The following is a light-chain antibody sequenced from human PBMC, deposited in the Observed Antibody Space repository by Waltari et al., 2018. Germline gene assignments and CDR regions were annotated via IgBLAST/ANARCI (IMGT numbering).Light chain of an antibody. CDR1: PFVVFSSNNKNY. CDR3: QQCYTFPYT. CDR2: WAS. Sequence: DIVLTQSPEYLPVSLGERATINCKSSPFVVFSSNNKNYLAWYQQKPGQPPKLLITWASTRESGVPDRFSGSGSETDFTLTISSLQAEDVAVYYCQQCYTFPYTFGQGTKLEIK. J-gene: IGKJ2*01. V-gene: IGKV4-1*01.